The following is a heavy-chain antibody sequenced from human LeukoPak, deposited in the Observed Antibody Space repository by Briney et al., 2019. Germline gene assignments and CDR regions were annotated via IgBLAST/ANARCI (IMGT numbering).Heavy chain of an antibody. Sequence: NPGGSLRLSCAASGFTFSDYYMSWIRQAPGKGLEWVSYISSSGSTIYYADSVKGRFTISRDNAKNSLYLQMNSLRAEDTAVYYCAKAGTFGVVTDFDYWGQGTLVTVSS. J-gene: IGHJ4*02. CDR2: ISSSGSTI. D-gene: IGHD3-3*01. CDR3: AKAGTFGVVTDFDY. V-gene: IGHV3-11*01. CDR1: GFTFSDYY.